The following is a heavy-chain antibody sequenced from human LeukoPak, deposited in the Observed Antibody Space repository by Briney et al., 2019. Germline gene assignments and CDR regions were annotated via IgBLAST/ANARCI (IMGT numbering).Heavy chain of an antibody. CDR3: TSGYFVHTFDF. J-gene: IGHJ4*02. CDR2: IYFTGNT. CDR1: GGSIRSSSYY. V-gene: IGHV4-39*01. D-gene: IGHD2-2*03. Sequence: PSETLSLTCTVSGGSIRSSSYYWGWIRQPPGKGLEWIGSIYFTGNTYYNPSLKTRVAISIDTSKNQFSLNLSSVTATDTAMYYCTSGYFVHTFDFWGQGPLVTVPS.